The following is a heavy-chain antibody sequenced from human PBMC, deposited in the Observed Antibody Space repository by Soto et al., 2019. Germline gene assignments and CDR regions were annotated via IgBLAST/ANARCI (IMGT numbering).Heavy chain of an antibody. D-gene: IGHD4-17*01. Sequence: QVQLVESGGGVVQPGRSLRLSCAASGFSFSNYGMHWVRQAPGKGLEWVALISYDGNNKYYADSVKGRFTISRDNSKNTLYLQMNSLRAEDTAVFYCAKGGSTVVTPMDYWGQGTLVTVSS. CDR1: GFSFSNYG. CDR2: ISYDGNNK. J-gene: IGHJ4*02. V-gene: IGHV3-30*18. CDR3: AKGGSTVVTPMDY.